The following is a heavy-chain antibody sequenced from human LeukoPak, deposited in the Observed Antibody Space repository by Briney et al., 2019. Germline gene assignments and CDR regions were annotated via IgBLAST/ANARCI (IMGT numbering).Heavy chain of an antibody. CDR1: GFTFSSYL. CDR3: ARARGFTTVRGVITPDGWNY. D-gene: IGHD3-10*01. J-gene: IGHJ4*02. V-gene: IGHV3-7*01. CDR2: IKEDGSEK. Sequence: GGSLRLSCAASGFTFSSYLLSWVRQAPGRGLEWVANIKEDGSEKYYVDSVKGRFTISRDNAKNSLYLQMNSLRAEDTAVYYCARARGFTTVRGVITPDGWNYWGQGTLVTVSS.